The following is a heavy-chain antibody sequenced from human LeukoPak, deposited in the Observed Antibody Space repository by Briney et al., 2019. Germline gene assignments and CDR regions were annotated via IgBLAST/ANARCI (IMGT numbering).Heavy chain of an antibody. CDR3: ARVFSGWYFYFDN. D-gene: IGHD6-19*01. CDR1: GFTFSSNW. CDR2: INSDETTT. Sequence: GGSLRLSCAASGFTFSSNWMHWVRQAPGKGLVWVARINSDETTTTYADSVKGRFTISRDNAKNTLYLQMNSLRAEDTGVYFCARVFSGWYFYFDNWGQGTLVTVSS. V-gene: IGHV3-74*01. J-gene: IGHJ4*02.